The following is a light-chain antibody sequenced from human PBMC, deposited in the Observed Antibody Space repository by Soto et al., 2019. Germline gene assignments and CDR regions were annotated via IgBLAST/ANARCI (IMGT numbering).Light chain of an antibody. CDR3: VLYMGSGISV. J-gene: IGLJ2*01. CDR2: NTN. V-gene: IGLV8-61*01. CDR1: SGSVSTSYY. Sequence: QTVVTQEPSFSVSHGRTVTLTCGLSSGSVSTSYYPSWYQQTPGQAPRTLIYNTNTRSSGVPDRFSGSILGNKAALTITGAQADDESEYYCVLYMGSGISVFGGGTQLTVL.